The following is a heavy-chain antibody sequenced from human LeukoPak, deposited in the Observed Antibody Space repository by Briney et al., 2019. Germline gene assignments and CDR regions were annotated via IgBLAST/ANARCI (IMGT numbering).Heavy chain of an antibody. V-gene: IGHV1-8*02. CDR3: ARGEDLEVDY. J-gene: IGHJ4*02. Sequence: ASVKVSCKASGYTFTNYDINWVRQAAGQGLEWMGWMNRNSGNTGYAQKFQGRVTMTRDTSTSTVYMELSSLRSEDTAVYYCARGEDLEVDYWGQGTLVTVSS. CDR1: GYTFTNYD. CDR2: MNRNSGNT. D-gene: IGHD2-15*01.